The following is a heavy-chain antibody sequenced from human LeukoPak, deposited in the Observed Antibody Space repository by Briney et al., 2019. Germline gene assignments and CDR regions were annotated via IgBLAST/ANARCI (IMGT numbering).Heavy chain of an antibody. J-gene: IGHJ3*02. V-gene: IGHV1-69*13. D-gene: IGHD5-24*01. CDR1: GGTFSSYA. Sequence: ASVKVSCKASGGTFSSYAISWVRQAPGQGLEWMGGIIPIFGTANYAQKFQGRVTITADESTSTAYMELSSLRSGDTAVYYCARATPGVKDADDAFDIWGQGTMVTVSS. CDR2: IIPIFGTA. CDR3: ARATPGVKDADDAFDI.